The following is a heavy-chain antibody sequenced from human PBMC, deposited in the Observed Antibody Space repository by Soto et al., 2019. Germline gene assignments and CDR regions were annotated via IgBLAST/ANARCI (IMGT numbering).Heavy chain of an antibody. V-gene: IGHV3-48*01. Sequence: GGTLRLSCAASGFTFSSYCMSWVRQAPGKGLEWVSFICISSSSIYYADSVKGRFTISRDNAQSSLYLQMNSLRAEDTAVYYYARDSQPIDYWSQGTLVTVSS. CDR3: ARDSQPIDY. CDR2: ICISSSSI. CDR1: GFTFSSYC. J-gene: IGHJ4*02.